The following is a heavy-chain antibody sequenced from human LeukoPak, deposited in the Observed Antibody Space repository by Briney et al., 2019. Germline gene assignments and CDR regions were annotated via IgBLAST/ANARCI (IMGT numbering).Heavy chain of an antibody. CDR3: ARDEPGYSSGWYGSDY. CDR2: IYYSGST. D-gene: IGHD6-19*01. CDR1: GGSISSYY. V-gene: IGHV4-59*01. J-gene: IGHJ4*02. Sequence: SETLSLTCTVSGGSISSYYWSWIRQPPGKGLEWIGYIYYSGSTNYNPSLKSRVTISVDTSKNQFSLKLGSVTAADTAVYYCARDEPGYSSGWYGSDYWGQGTLVTVSS.